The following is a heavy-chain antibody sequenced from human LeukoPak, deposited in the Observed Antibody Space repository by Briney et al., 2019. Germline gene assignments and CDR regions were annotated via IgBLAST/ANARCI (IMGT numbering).Heavy chain of an antibody. CDR2: ISNGKT. Sequence: GGSLRLSCAASEFPFSRHAMSWVRQPPGKGLEWVSAISNGKTYYADSVRGRFTISRDDSKNTVYLQMNSLRDEDTALYYCVREAGYCASVCLKSNWFDPWGQGTLVTVSS. CDR3: VREAGYCASVCLKSNWFDP. J-gene: IGHJ5*02. CDR1: EFPFSRHA. D-gene: IGHD2-21*02. V-gene: IGHV3-23*01.